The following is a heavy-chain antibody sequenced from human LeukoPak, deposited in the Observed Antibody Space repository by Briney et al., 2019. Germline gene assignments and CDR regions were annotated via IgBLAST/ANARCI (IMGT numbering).Heavy chain of an antibody. CDR1: GYSENFYG. V-gene: IGHV1-18*01. CDR2: ISAQHGQT. J-gene: IGHJ4*02. CDR3: ARDLSSLHLGDLSYLDY. Sequence: GASVKVSCKTSGYSENFYGITWVRQVAGQGLEWMGWISAQHGQTEYAPNSQDRVTMTTDTYTNTAYMELRNLRSDDTAVYYCARDLSSLHLGDLSYLDYWGQGTLVTVSS. D-gene: IGHD3-16*02.